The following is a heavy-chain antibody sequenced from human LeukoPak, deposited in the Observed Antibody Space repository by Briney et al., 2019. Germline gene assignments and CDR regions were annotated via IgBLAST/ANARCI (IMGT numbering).Heavy chain of an antibody. CDR3: ASGIQTQGNNF. D-gene: IGHD4-23*01. J-gene: IGHJ4*02. V-gene: IGHV4-4*07. Sequence: SETLSLTCTVSGGSITSYYWTWIRQPAGKGLEWVGRMYISGETNYNPSLNNRATLSLDTSKNRFSLKLRSLTAADTAVYYCASGIQTQGNNFWGQGTLVTVSS. CDR1: GGSITSYY. CDR2: MYISGET.